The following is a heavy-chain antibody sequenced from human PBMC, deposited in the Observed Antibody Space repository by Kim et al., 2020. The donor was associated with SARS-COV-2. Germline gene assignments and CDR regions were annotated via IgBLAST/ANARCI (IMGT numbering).Heavy chain of an antibody. CDR1: GYTFTGYY. J-gene: IGHJ4*02. Sequence: ASVKVSCKASGYTFTGYYMHWVRQAPGQGLEWMGRINPNSGGTNYAQKFQGRVTMTRDTSISTAYMELSRLRSDDTVVYYCARESYDSSGYYFDYWGQGTLVTVSS. CDR3: ARESYDSSGYYFDY. CDR2: INPNSGGT. V-gene: IGHV1-2*05. D-gene: IGHD3-22*01.